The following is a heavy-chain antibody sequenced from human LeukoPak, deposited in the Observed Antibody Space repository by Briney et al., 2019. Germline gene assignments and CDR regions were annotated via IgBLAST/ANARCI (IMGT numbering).Heavy chain of an antibody. Sequence: PSETLSLTCTVSGGSISSYYWSWIRQPPGKGLEWIGYIYYSGSTNYNPSLKSQVTISVDTSKNQFSLKLSSVTAADTAVYYCASGYSSGWYSAFDYWGQGTLVTVSS. CDR2: IYYSGST. CDR3: ASGYSSGWYSAFDY. J-gene: IGHJ4*02. V-gene: IGHV4-59*01. D-gene: IGHD6-19*01. CDR1: GGSISSYY.